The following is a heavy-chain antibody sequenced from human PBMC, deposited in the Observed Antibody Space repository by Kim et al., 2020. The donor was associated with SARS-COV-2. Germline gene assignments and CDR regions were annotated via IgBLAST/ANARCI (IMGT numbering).Heavy chain of an antibody. Sequence: GGSLRLSCAASGFTFSSYAMSWVRQAPGKGLEWVSAISGSGGSTYYADSVKGRFTISRDNSKNTLYLQMNSLRAEDTAVYYCAKDPYGGNPLGGVYYFDYWGQGTLVTVSS. J-gene: IGHJ4*02. V-gene: IGHV3-23*01. CDR3: AKDPYGGNPLGGVYYFDY. D-gene: IGHD2-15*01. CDR2: ISGSGGST. CDR1: GFTFSSYA.